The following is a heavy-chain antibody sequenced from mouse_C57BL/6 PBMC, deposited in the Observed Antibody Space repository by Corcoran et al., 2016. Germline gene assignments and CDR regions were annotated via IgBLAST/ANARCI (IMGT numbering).Heavy chain of an antibody. V-gene: IGHV1-81*01. Sequence: QVQLQQSGAELARPGASVKLSCKASGYTFTSYGISWVKQRTGQGLEWIGEIYPRSGNTYYNEKFKGKATLTADKSSSTAYMELRSLTSEDSAVYFCVRKEEGNYLGFFDYWGQGTTLAVSS. CDR2: IYPRSGNT. CDR1: GYTFTSYG. J-gene: IGHJ2*01. D-gene: IGHD2-1*01. CDR3: VRKEEGNYLGFFDY.